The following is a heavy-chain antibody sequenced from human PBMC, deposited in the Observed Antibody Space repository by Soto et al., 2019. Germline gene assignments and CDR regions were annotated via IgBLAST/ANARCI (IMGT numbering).Heavy chain of an antibody. Sequence: LVKVSGKASGGNCKSVAISWVRQAPGQGLEWMGRIIPILGNTKYSQKFQGRVTITRDTSANTAYMELSSLRSEDTAVYYCARDDYSIWGQGTMVTVSS. CDR2: IIPILGNT. CDR3: ARDDYSI. CDR1: GGNCKSVA. J-gene: IGHJ3*02. V-gene: IGHV1-69*04. D-gene: IGHD3-16*01.